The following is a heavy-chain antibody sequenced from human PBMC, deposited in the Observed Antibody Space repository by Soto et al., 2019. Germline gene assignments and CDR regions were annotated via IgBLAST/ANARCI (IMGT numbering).Heavy chain of an antibody. CDR2: IYHSGST. CDR3: ARNGIAYGMDV. J-gene: IGHJ6*01. D-gene: IGHD6-13*01. Sequence: SETLSLTCAISGCSISSSNWWSWVRQPPGKGLEWIGEIYHSGSTNYNPSLKSRVTIAVDKSKNQFSLKLSSVTAADTAVYYCARNGIAYGMDVWGQGITVTVSS. CDR1: GCSISSSNW. V-gene: IGHV4-4*02.